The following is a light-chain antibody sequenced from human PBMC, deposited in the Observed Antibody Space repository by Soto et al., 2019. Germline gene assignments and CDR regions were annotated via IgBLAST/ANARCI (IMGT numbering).Light chain of an antibody. CDR2: DVS. CDR1: SSDIGDYNY. V-gene: IGLV2-14*01. J-gene: IGLJ2*01. CDR3: SSYTGGSTVV. Sequence: QSALTQPASVSGSPGQSIAISCTGSSSDIGDYNYVSWYQQHPGKAPKLMIFDVSNRPSGVSNRFSGSMSGNTASLTISGIQPEDEADYYCSSYTGGSTVVFGGGTKLTVL.